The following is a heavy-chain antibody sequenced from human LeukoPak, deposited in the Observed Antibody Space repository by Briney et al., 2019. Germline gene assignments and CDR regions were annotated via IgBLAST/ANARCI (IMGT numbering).Heavy chain of an antibody. CDR3: ARVAKERVGGVYYFDY. V-gene: IGHV3-13*01. D-gene: IGHD1-1*01. CDR2: IGTAGDT. Sequence: GGSLRLSCAASGFTFSDYDMHWVRQATGKGLEWVSAIGTAGDTYYTGSVKGRFTISGENAMNSLYLQMNSLRAGDTAVYYCARVAKERVGGVYYFDYWGQGTLVTVSS. J-gene: IGHJ4*02. CDR1: GFTFSDYD.